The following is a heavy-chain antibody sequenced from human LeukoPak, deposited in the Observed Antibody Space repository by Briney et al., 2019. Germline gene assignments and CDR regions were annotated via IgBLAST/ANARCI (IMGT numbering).Heavy chain of an antibody. D-gene: IGHD3-22*01. CDR1: GFTFSSYS. J-gene: IGHJ1*01. CDR2: ISSSSSTI. V-gene: IGHV3-48*04. Sequence: GGSLRLSCAASGFTFSSYSMNWVRQAPGKGLEWVSYISSSSSTIYYADSVKGRFTISRDNAKNSLYLQMNSLRAEDTAVYYCARDIVDDSSGYYYDLRYFQHWGQGTLVTVSS. CDR3: ARDIVDDSSGYYYDLRYFQH.